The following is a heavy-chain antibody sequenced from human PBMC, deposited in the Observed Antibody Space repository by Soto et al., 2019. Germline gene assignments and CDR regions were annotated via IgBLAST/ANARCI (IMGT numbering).Heavy chain of an antibody. CDR1: GDTLSSYT. D-gene: IGHD5-12*01. CDR3: AREMATIPLYYYYGMDV. V-gene: IGHV1-69*04. Sequence: ASVKVSCKASGDTLSSYTISWVRQAPGQGLEWMGRIIPILGIANYAQKFQGRVTITADKSTSTAYMELSSLRSEDTVVYYCAREMATIPLYYYYGMDVWGQGTTVTVTS. J-gene: IGHJ6*02. CDR2: IIPILGIA.